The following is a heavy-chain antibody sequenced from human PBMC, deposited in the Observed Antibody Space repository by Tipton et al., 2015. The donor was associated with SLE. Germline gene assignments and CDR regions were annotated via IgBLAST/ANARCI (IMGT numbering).Heavy chain of an antibody. CDR1: GFTFSSNY. V-gene: IGHV3-66*02. CDR3: ARGGSSGWLGWFDP. J-gene: IGHJ5*02. Sequence: SLRLSCAASGFTFSSNYMSWVRQAPGKGLEWVSVIYSGGSTYYADSVKGRFTISRDNSKNTLYLQMNSLRAEDTAVYYCARGGSSGWLGWFDPWGQGTLVTVSS. CDR2: IYSGGST. D-gene: IGHD6-19*01.